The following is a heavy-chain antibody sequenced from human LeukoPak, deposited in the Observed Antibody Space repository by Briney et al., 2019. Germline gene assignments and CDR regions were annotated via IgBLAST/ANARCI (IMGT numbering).Heavy chain of an antibody. CDR2: IIPICGTA. CDR1: GGTFSSYA. Sequence: SVKVSCKASGGTFSSYAISWVRQAPGQGLEWMGGIIPICGTANYAQKFQGRVTITADKSTSTAYMELSSLRSEDTAVYYWARDAFYYGSGEVTGYYFDYWGQGTLVTVSS. D-gene: IGHD3-10*01. CDR3: ARDAFYYGSGEVTGYYFDY. J-gene: IGHJ4*02. V-gene: IGHV1-69*06.